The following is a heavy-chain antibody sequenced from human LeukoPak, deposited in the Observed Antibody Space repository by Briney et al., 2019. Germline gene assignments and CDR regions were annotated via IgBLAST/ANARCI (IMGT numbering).Heavy chain of an antibody. CDR1: GGSINSYH. V-gene: IGHV4-59*01. Sequence: SETLSLICTVSGGSINSYHWSWIRQPPGKGLEWIGYIYYSGSSDYNPSLKRRVTISIDTSKNQFSLNLSSVTAADTAVYYCARQGYSAYEILDYWGQGTLVTVSS. J-gene: IGHJ4*02. CDR3: ARQGYSAYEILDY. CDR2: IYYSGSS. D-gene: IGHD5-12*01.